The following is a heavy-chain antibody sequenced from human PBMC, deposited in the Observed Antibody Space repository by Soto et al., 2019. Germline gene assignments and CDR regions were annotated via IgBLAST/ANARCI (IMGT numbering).Heavy chain of an antibody. CDR2: INTDGSTT. CDR3: ARATSGPNWFDP. CDR1: GFIFSSYA. D-gene: IGHD2-8*02. J-gene: IGHJ5*02. Sequence: PGGSLRLSCAGSGFIFSSYAMSWVRQAPGKGLVWVSRINTDGSTTGYADSVEGRFTISRDNAKNTLYLQMNSLTTEDTAVYYCARATSGPNWFDPWGQGTLVTVSS. V-gene: IGHV3-74*01.